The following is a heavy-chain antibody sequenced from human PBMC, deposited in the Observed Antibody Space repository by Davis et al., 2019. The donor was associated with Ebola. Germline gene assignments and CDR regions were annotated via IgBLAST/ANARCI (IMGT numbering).Heavy chain of an antibody. D-gene: IGHD1-1*01. V-gene: IGHV4-39*07. CDR1: GGSISSSSYY. CDR2: IYHSGST. CDR3: ARDRYPRGMDV. J-gene: IGHJ6*02. Sequence: SETLSLTCTVSGGSISSSSYYWGWIRQPPGKGLEWIGSIYHSGSTYYNPSLKSRVTISVDTSKNQFSLKLSSVTAADTAVYYCARDRYPRGMDVWGQGTTVTVSS.